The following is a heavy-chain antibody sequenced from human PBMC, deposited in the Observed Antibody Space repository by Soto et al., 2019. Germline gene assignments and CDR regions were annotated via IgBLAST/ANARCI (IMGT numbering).Heavy chain of an antibody. D-gene: IGHD1-1*01. CDR2: ISPYNGTT. J-gene: IGHJ6*02. CDR1: CYTFTTYG. CDR3: ARDGERDTGLNFYYYLHGMDA. V-gene: IGHV1-18*04. Sequence: SFNFSFNASCYTFTTYGISWVRQAPGQGLEWMGWISPYNGTTKYAEKFQGEMTMTTDTATSTAYMDLRSLRSDDTAVYYCARDGERDTGLNFYYYLHGMDAWGQGTRVTVSS.